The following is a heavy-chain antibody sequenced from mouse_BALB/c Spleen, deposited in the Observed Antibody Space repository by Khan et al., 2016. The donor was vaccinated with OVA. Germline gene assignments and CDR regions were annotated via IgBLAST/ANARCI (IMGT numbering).Heavy chain of an antibody. CDR2: ISSAGDYT. CDR3: ASHLTGSFAY. V-gene: IGHV5-6*01. D-gene: IGHD4-1*01. CDR1: GFTFSSYS. J-gene: IGHJ3*01. Sequence: EGERGEDGGDLVKPGGSLKLSCAASGFTFSSYSMSWVRQTPDKRLEWVATISSAGDYTYYPDSVKGRFTISRDNAKNTLYLQMSSLKSEDTAMYYCASHLTGSFAYWGQGTLVTVSA.